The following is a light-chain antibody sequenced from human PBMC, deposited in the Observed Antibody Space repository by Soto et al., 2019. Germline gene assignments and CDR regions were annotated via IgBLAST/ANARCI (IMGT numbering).Light chain of an antibody. J-gene: IGKJ1*01. CDR2: KAS. Sequence: IQIDPTPSTPSAPVGDRVTITCRASQSISSWLAWYQQKPGKAPKLLIYKASSLESGVPSRFSGSGSGTEFTLTISSLQPDDFATYYCQQYNSYSTFGQGTKVDI. CDR1: QSISSW. CDR3: QQYNSYST. V-gene: IGKV1-5*03.